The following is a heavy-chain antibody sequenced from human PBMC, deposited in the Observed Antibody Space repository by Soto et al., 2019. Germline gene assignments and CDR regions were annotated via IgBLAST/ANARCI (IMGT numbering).Heavy chain of an antibody. Sequence: QVQLQESGPGLVKPSETLSLTCTVSGGSIGSYHWSWIRQPPGKGLEWIGYIYYTGSTAYNPSLKSRVTITVDTSKNQFSLKLRSVTGADTAVYYFARNLVGYESWFDPWGHGTLVTVSS. D-gene: IGHD5-12*01. CDR1: GGSIGSYH. CDR2: IYYTGST. J-gene: IGHJ5*02. CDR3: ARNLVGYESWFDP. V-gene: IGHV4-59*01.